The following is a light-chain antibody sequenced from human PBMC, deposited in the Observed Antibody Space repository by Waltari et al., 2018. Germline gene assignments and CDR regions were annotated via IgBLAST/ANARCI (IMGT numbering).Light chain of an antibody. CDR1: QSVSTYY. CDR3: QQYGTSPPLT. J-gene: IGKJ4*01. V-gene: IGKV3-20*01. CDR2: GAS. Sequence: EIVLTQSPGTLSLSPGERATLSCRASQSVSTYYLAWYQHKPGQAPRLVIYGASTRAAGIPDRFSGSGSGTDFTLTISGLEPEDLAVYYCQQYGTSPPLTFGGGTKVEIK.